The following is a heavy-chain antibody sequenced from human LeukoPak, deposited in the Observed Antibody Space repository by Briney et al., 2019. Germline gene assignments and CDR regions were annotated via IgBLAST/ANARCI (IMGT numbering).Heavy chain of an antibody. Sequence: SETLSLTCTVSGGSIRSYYWSWIRQPPGKGLEWIGYIYYSGSTNYNPSLKSRVSISVDTSKNQFSLKLSSVTAADTAVYYCARHRYPHTYGFDFWGQGTLVTVSS. V-gene: IGHV4-59*01. J-gene: IGHJ4*02. D-gene: IGHD4-17*01. CDR3: ARHRYPHTYGFDF. CDR2: IYYSGST. CDR1: GGSIRSYY.